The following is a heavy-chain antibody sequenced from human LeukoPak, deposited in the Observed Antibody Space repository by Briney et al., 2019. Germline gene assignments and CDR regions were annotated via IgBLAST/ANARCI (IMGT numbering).Heavy chain of an antibody. V-gene: IGHV4-39*07. CDR1: GGSISSSSYY. CDR2: IYYSGST. CDR3: ARVWCSSTSCYPYRHWWFDP. D-gene: IGHD2-2*01. J-gene: IGHJ5*02. Sequence: PSETLSLTCTVSGGSISSSSYYWGWIRQPPGKGLEWIGSIYYSGSTYYNPSLKSRVTMSVDTSKNQFSLKLSSVTAADTAVYYCARVWCSSTSCYPYRHWWFDPWGQGTLVTVSS.